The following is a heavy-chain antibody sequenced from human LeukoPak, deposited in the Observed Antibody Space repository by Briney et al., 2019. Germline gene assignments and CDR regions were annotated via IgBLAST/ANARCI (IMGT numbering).Heavy chain of an antibody. Sequence: SENLSLTCNVFGVSISNYFWSWLRQPAGKGLEWIGRFYASGTTYYNPSLRSRVTLSMDTSKNHFSLKLTSVTAADTAVYYCARTHCGGGSCDTFDPWGQGTLVTVSS. V-gene: IGHV4-4*07. CDR3: ARTHCGGGSCDTFDP. D-gene: IGHD2-21*01. CDR2: FYASGTT. CDR1: GVSISNYF. J-gene: IGHJ5*02.